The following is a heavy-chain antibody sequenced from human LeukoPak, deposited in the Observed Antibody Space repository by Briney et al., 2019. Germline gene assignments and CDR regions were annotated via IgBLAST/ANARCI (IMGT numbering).Heavy chain of an antibody. CDR2: IKQDGSEK. CDR1: GFTFSSYW. V-gene: IGHV3-7*01. J-gene: IGHJ4*02. Sequence: GGSLRLSCAASGFTFSSYWMSWVRQAPGKGLEWVANIKQDGSEKYYVDSVKGRFTISRDNAKNSLYLQMNSLRAEDTAVYYCAKVGTNFLRYHFDSWGRGTLVTVSS. D-gene: IGHD1-1*01. CDR3: AKVGTNFLRYHFDS.